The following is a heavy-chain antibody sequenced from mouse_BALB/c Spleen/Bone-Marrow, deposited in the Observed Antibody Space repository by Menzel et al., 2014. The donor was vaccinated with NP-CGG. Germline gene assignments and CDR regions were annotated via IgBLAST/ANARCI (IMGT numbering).Heavy chain of an antibody. Sequence: EVKLMESGPELVKPGASVKISCKASGYTFTDYNMHWVKQNHGKSLEWIGYIYPYNGNTGYNQKFKSKATLTVDNSSSTAYMELRSLTSEDSAVYYCARGVCYDYDVWFANWGQGTLVTVSA. D-gene: IGHD2-4*01. V-gene: IGHV1S29*02. CDR3: ARGVCYDYDVWFAN. CDR2: IYPYNGNT. J-gene: IGHJ3*01. CDR1: GYTFTDYN.